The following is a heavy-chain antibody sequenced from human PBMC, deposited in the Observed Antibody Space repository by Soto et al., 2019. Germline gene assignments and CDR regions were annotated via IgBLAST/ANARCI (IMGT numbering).Heavy chain of an antibody. CDR3: ARVRVYTSMGEYYYYYGMDV. D-gene: IGHD6-19*01. J-gene: IGHJ6*02. V-gene: IGHV1-69*08. CDR1: GGTFSSYT. Sequence: QVQLVQSGAEVKKPGSSVKVSCMASGGTFSSYTISWVRQAPGQGLEWMGRIIPLLGTANYAQNFQGRVTITADKSTSTAYMELSSLTFEDTAVYYCARVRVYTSMGEYYYYYGMDVWGQGTTVTVSS. CDR2: IIPLLGTA.